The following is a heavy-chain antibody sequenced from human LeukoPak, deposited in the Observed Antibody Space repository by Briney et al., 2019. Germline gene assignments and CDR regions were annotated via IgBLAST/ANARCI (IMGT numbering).Heavy chain of an antibody. V-gene: IGHV4-59*03. CDR1: GGSISSYY. CDR3: ATNTGSYFAWFDY. Sequence: TPSETLSLTCTVSGGSISSYYWSWIRQPPGKGLEWIGYIHHSGSTKYNPSLQSRVTMSMDTSKNQVSLKLSSVSAADSAVYSCATNTGSYFAWFDYWGQGTLVTVSS. J-gene: IGHJ4*02. D-gene: IGHD1-26*01. CDR2: IHHSGST.